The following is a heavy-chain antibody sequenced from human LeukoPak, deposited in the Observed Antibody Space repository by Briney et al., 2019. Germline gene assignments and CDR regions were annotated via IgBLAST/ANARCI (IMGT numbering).Heavy chain of an antibody. V-gene: IGHV3-30-3*01. CDR2: ISYDGSNK. D-gene: IGHD4-23*01. CDR3: ARDSKSTVVTARRLFDY. J-gene: IGHJ4*02. Sequence: GRSLRLSCAASGFTFSSYAMHWVRQAPGKGLEWVAVISYDGSNKYYADSVKGRFTISRDNAKNSLYLQMNSLRAEDTAVYYCARDSKSTVVTARRLFDYWGQGTLVTVSS. CDR1: GFTFSSYA.